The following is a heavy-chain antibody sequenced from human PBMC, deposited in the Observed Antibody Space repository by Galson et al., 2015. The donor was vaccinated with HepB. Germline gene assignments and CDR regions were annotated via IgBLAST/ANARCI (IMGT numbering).Heavy chain of an antibody. CDR2: ISYDGSNK. J-gene: IGHJ3*02. D-gene: IGHD3-22*01. CDR1: GFTFSSYG. V-gene: IGHV3-30*18. Sequence: SLRLSCAASGFTFSSYGMHWVRQAPGKGLEWVAVISYDGSNKYYADSVKGRFTISRDNSKNTLYLQMNSLRAEDTAVYHCAKLAHHTYYYDSSGYQNAFDIWGQGTMVTVSS. CDR3: AKLAHHTYYYDSSGYQNAFDI.